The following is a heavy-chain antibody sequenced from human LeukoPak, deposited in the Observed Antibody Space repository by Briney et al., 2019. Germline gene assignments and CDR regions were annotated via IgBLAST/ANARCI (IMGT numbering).Heavy chain of an antibody. CDR1: GGPIRSYY. V-gene: IGHV4-59*01. Sequence: SGTLSLTCTVSGGPIRSYYWSWMRQPPGKGLEWIGNIHYSESTNFNPSLKSRVAIAVDTSKNQFSLSMRSVTAADTAVYYCARVSAAGMEFHYGMDVWGQGTTVFVSS. CDR2: IHYSEST. CDR3: ARVSAAGMEFHYGMDV. J-gene: IGHJ6*02. D-gene: IGHD6-13*01.